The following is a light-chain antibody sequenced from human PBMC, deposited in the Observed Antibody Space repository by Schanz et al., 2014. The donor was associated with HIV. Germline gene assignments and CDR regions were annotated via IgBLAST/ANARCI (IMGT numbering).Light chain of an antibody. J-gene: IGKJ1*01. CDR3: QQHGGSPET. V-gene: IGKV3-20*01. CDR2: GAS. Sequence: EIVLTQSPGSLSLSPGGRATLSCGASQRLSSSYLAWYQQKPGQAPTLLIYGASKRATGIPDRFIGGGSGTEFTLTINRLEPEDFAVYYCQQHGGSPETFGQGTKVEFK. CDR1: QRLSSSY.